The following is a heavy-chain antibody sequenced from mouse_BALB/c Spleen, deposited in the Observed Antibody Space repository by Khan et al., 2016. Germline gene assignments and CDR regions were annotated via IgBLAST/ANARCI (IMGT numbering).Heavy chain of an antibody. CDR3: ARYDGNCYAMDY. J-gene: IGHJ4*01. V-gene: IGHV1-54*01. CDR2: INPGSGGT. CDR1: GYAFTNYL. Sequence: QVQLQQSGAELVRPGTSVKVSCKASGYAFTNYLIEWVKQRPGQGLEWIGVINPGSGGTNYNEKFKGKATLTADKSSSTAYMQLSSLTSDDSAVYFCARYDGNCYAMDYWGQGTSVTVAS. D-gene: IGHD2-3*01.